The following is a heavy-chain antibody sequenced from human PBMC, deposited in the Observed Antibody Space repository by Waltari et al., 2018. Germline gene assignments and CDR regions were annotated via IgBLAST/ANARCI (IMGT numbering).Heavy chain of an antibody. D-gene: IGHD3-22*01. CDR1: GGSFSGSY. J-gene: IGHJ4*02. CDR3: ARMSPEYYDSSGECLFDY. V-gene: IGHV4-34*01. CDR2: INHSGST. Sequence: QVQLQQWGAGLLKPSETLSLTCAVYGGSFSGSYGSWTRRPPGKGLEWIGEINHSGSTNYNPSLKSRVTISVDTSKNQSSLKLSSVTAADTAVYYCARMSPEYYDSSGECLFDYWGQGTLVTVSS.